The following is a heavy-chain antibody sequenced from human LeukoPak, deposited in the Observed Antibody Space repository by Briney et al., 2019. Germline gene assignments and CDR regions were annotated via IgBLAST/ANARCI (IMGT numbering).Heavy chain of an antibody. CDR2: ISGSGGST. D-gene: IGHD4-17*01. J-gene: IGHJ3*02. CDR3: GKDPNGDYVGAFDM. Sequence: GGSLRHSCAASGFTFSNYAMIWVRQAPGKGLEWVSAISGSGGSTYYADSVKGRFTISRDNSKNTLFLQVNSLRAEDTAVYYCGKDPNGDYVGAFDMWGQGTMVTVSP. V-gene: IGHV3-23*01. CDR1: GFTFSNYA.